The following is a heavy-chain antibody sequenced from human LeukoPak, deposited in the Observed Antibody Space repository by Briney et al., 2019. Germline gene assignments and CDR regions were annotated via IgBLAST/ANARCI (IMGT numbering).Heavy chain of an antibody. CDR2: INPDASDT. CDR3: ARVRNGYSSGLDV. D-gene: IGHD2-15*01. V-gene: IGHV3-74*01. Sequence: PGGSLRLSCAASKLTFGSFWMNWVRLVPGKGLLWVSRINPDASDTEYADSVKGRFTVSRDNARNTLYLEMRSLSVQDSGLYYCARVRNGYSSGLDVWGPGTWVTVSS. J-gene: IGHJ6*02. CDR1: KLTFGSFW.